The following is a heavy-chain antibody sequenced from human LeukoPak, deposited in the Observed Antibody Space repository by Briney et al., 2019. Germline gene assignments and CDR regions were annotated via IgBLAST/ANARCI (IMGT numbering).Heavy chain of an antibody. CDR3: ARGYCSSTSCPSDFDY. CDR2: INTNTGNP. Sequence: ASVKVSCKASGYTFTSYAMNWVRQAPGHGLEWMGWINTNTGNPTYAQGFTGRFVFSLDTSVSTAYLQISSLKAEDTAVYYCARGYCSSTSCPSDFDYWGQGTLVTVSS. V-gene: IGHV7-4-1*02. J-gene: IGHJ4*02. D-gene: IGHD2-2*01. CDR1: GYTFTSYA.